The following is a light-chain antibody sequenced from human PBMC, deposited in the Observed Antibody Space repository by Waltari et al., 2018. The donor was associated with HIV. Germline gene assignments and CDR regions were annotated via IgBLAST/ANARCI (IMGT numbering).Light chain of an antibody. J-gene: IGLJ3*02. Sequence: QTVVTQEPSLTVSPGGTVPLTCASSTGAVTSDHYASWIQQRPGQAPRALIHSTTNKLSWTPARFSASLLGGKAALTLSDVQPADEAEYYCLLYYGGPQVFGGGTKLTVL. CDR1: TGAVTSDHY. CDR2: STT. V-gene: IGLV7-43*01. CDR3: LLYYGGPQV.